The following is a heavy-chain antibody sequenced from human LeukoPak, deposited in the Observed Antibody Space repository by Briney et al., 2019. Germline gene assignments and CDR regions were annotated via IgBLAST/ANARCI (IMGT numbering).Heavy chain of an antibody. J-gene: IGHJ1*01. D-gene: IGHD2-2*02. V-gene: IGHV1-18*04. CDR2: INPKNGDT. CDR3: ARDLEDIVVVPAAIVYFQH. CDR1: GYTFTGYY. Sequence: ASVKVSCKASGYTFTGYYIHWVRQAPGQGPEWMGWINPKNGDTNYAQKLQGRVTMTTDTSTSTAYMELRSLRSDDTAVYYCARDLEDIVVVPAAIVYFQHWGQGTLVTVSS.